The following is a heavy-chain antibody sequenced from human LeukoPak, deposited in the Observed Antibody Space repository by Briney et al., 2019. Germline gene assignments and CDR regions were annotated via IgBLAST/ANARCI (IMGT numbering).Heavy chain of an antibody. V-gene: IGHV3-23*01. Sequence: GGSLRLSCAASGFTFSSYAMSWVRQAPGRGLEWVSSISNSGGRTFYTDSVKGRFTISRDNSKITLYLQMNSLRAEDTAVYYCAKSYNGYESKPDYWGQGTLVTVSS. D-gene: IGHD5-12*01. CDR1: GFTFSSYA. CDR2: ISNSGGRT. CDR3: AKSYNGYESKPDY. J-gene: IGHJ4*02.